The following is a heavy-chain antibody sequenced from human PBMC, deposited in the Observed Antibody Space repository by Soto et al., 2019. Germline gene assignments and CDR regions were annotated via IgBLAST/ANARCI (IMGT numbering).Heavy chain of an antibody. CDR1: GYTFTGYA. CDR3: ARAVAVAADFDY. D-gene: IGHD6-19*01. Sequence: QVQLVQSGAEEKKPGASVKVSCKASGYTFTGYAMHWVRQAPGQRLEWMGWINAGNGNTKYSQKFQGSVTITRDTSASAAYMELSSLSSEDTAVYYCARAVAVAADFDYWGQGTLVTVSS. V-gene: IGHV1-3*05. CDR2: INAGNGNT. J-gene: IGHJ4*02.